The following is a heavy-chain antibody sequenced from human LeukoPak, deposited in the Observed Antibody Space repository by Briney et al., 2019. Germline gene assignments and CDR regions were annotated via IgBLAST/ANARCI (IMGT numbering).Heavy chain of an antibody. CDR1: GFIVSSSY. J-gene: IGHJ6*03. V-gene: IGHV3-53*01. CDR2: IYIGNTT. Sequence: GGSLRLSCAASGFIVSSSYMTWVRPAPGKGLEWVSLIYIGNTTYYADSVKGRFTISRDNSKNTLYLQMNSLRAEDTALYYCARDNPTGVGVSMDVWGKGTMVTVSS. D-gene: IGHD1-1*01. CDR3: ARDNPTGVGVSMDV.